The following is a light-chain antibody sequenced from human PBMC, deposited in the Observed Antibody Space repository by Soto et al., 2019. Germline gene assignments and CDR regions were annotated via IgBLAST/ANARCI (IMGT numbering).Light chain of an antibody. CDR1: QSVSSTY. CDR3: QQRSNWPRT. CDR2: DAS. Sequence: EIVLTQSPGTLSLSPGDRVTLSCRASQSVSSTYLAWNQQTPGQAPRLLIYDASNRATGIPARFSGSGSGTDFTLTISSLEPEDFGVYYCQQRSNWPRTFGQGTKVDIK. V-gene: IGKV3D-20*02. J-gene: IGKJ1*01.